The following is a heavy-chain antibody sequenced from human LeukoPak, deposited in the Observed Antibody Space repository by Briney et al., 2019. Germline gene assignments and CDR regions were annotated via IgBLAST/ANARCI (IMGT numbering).Heavy chain of an antibody. CDR2: IYTSGST. D-gene: IGHD6-13*01. J-gene: IGHJ4*02. CDR1: GGSISSYY. Sequence: PSETLSLTCTVSGGSISSYYWSWIRQPAGKGLEWIGRIYTSGSTNHNPSLKSRVTMSVDTSKNQFSLKLSSVTAADTAVYYCARDAYSSSWPNYFDYWGQGTLVTVSS. V-gene: IGHV4-4*07. CDR3: ARDAYSSSWPNYFDY.